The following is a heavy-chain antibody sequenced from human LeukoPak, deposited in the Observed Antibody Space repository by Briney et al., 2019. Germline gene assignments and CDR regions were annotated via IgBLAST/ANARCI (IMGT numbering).Heavy chain of an antibody. CDR3: ARVGGIAAAGTNEGRNY. CDR1: GYTFTGYY. J-gene: IGHJ4*02. CDR2: INPNSGGT. Sequence: ASVKVSCKASGYTFTGYYMHWVRQAPGQGLEWMGRINPNSGGTNYAQKFQDRVTMTRDTSISTAHMELSRLRSDDTAVYYCARVGGIAAAGTNEGRNYWGQGTLVTVSS. V-gene: IGHV1-2*06. D-gene: IGHD6-13*01.